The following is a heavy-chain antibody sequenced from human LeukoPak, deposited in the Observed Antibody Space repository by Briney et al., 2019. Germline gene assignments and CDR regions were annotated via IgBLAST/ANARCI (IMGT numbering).Heavy chain of an antibody. V-gene: IGHV4-4*09. CDR3: ARHGDHYDFAFDI. CDR2: IYTSGST. J-gene: IGHJ3*02. D-gene: IGHD3-22*01. Sequence: SETLSLTCTVSGGSISSYYWSWIRQPPGKGLEWIGYIYTSGSTNYNPSLKSRVTISVDTSKNQFSLKLSSVTAADTAVYYCARHGDHYDFAFDIWGQGTMVTVSS. CDR1: GGSISSYY.